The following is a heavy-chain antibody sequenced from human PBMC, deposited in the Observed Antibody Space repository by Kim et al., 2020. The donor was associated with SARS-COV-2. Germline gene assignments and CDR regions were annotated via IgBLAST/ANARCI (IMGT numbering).Heavy chain of an antibody. Sequence: GGSLRLSCVASGFTFSDYGIHWVRQAPGKGLEWMAVISYDGSNKNYADSVKGRFFMSRDNSKNTVFLQVNDLAAQDTALYYCVRDIKKKYRGSDSYLVRGDPEWSWSLDLWGRGTLVSVSS. J-gene: IGHJ2*01. V-gene: IGHV3-33*05. D-gene: IGHD5-12*01. CDR2: ISYDGSNK. CDR1: GFTFSDYG. CDR3: VRDIKKKYRGSDSYLVRGDPEWSWSLDL.